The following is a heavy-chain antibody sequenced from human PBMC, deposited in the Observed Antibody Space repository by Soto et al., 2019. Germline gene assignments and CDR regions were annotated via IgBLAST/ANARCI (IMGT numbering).Heavy chain of an antibody. Sequence: SETRSLTCSVSGGSIIDSGSFYWNWIRQHPGKGLEWIGYIYYSGSTYYNRSLKSRATISLDTSKNQFSLKLTSVTAADTAIYYCARGEVVASNWFDPWGQGTLVTVSS. D-gene: IGHD2-15*01. CDR2: IYYSGST. CDR1: GGSIIDSGSFY. J-gene: IGHJ5*02. CDR3: ARGEVVASNWFDP. V-gene: IGHV4-31*03.